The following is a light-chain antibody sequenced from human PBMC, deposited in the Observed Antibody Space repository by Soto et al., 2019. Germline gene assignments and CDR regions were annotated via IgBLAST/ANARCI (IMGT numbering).Light chain of an antibody. CDR1: QDVRYY. J-gene: IGKJ5*01. CDR3: QQYENLPT. V-gene: IGKV1-33*01. CDR2: DAS. Sequence: DIQMTQSPSSLSASLGDRVTITCQASQDVRYYLTWYQQKTGQAPKLLIYDASQLETGVTSRFSGSGSGTDFTFTINSLQPEDIGTYYCQQYENLPTFGQGTRLEIK.